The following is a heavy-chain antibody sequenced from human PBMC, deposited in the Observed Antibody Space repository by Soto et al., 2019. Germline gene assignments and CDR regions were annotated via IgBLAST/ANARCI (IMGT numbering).Heavy chain of an antibody. CDR3: ARVIQLGTNWFDP. V-gene: IGHV3-53*01. CDR2: IYSGGTT. J-gene: IGHJ5*02. D-gene: IGHD1-1*01. Sequence: GGSLRLSCAASGFTVSSNYMSWVRQAPGKGLEWVSVIYSGGTTYYADSVKGRFTISRDNAKNSLYLQMNSLRAEDTAVYSCARVIQLGTNWFDPWGQGTLVTVSS. CDR1: GFTVSSNY.